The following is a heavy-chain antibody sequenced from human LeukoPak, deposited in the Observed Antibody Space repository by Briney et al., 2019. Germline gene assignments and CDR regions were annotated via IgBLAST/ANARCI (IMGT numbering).Heavy chain of an antibody. Sequence: PGGSLRLSCAASGFTFSSYSMNWVRQAPGEGLEWVSSISSSSSYIYYADSVKGRFTISRDNAKNSLYLQMNSLRAEDTAVYYCARRSGSSDFDYWGQGTLVTVSS. J-gene: IGHJ4*02. CDR1: GFTFSSYS. D-gene: IGHD3-10*01. CDR2: ISSSSSYI. CDR3: ARRSGSSDFDY. V-gene: IGHV3-21*01.